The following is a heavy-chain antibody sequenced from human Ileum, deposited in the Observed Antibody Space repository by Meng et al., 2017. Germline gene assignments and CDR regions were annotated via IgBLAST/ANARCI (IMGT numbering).Heavy chain of an antibody. J-gene: IGHJ4*02. CDR2: INGDGGYT. V-gene: IGHV3-74*03. Sequence: VDMVGGGGGLGGPGGYLRLSCAVSGFTFTGTWMHWVRQAPGKGLAWVARINGDGGYTEYADSVRARFTISRDNAKNTLYLQMNSLRAEDTAVYFCAKDWGGVGALDYWGQGSLVTVSS. CDR1: GFTFTGTW. CDR3: AKDWGGVGALDY. D-gene: IGHD1-26*01.